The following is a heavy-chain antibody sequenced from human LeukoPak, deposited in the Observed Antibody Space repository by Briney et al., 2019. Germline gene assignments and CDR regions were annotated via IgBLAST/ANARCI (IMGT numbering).Heavy chain of an antibody. CDR2: ISAYNGNT. J-gene: IGHJ4*02. CDR1: GYTFTSYG. V-gene: IGHV1-18*01. Sequence: ASVKVSCKASGYTFTSYGISWVRQAPGQGLEWMGWISAYNGNTNYARNLRGRVTMSTDASTGTAYMELRRLRSDDTAVYYCARSHNVYFDYWGQGTLLTV. D-gene: IGHD5-24*01. CDR3: ARSHNVYFDY.